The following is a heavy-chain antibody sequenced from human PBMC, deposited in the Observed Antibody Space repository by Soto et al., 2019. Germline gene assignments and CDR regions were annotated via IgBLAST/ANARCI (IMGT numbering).Heavy chain of an antibody. D-gene: IGHD3-10*01. J-gene: IGHJ4*02. Sequence: EVQLLESGGGLVQPGGSLRLSCAASGFTFGSYAMSWVRQAPGKGLEWVSLISGTGDISEYANSVKGRFTISRDYSKTTVFLQMNSLRAEDTAVYFCAKDNGNYGSGSFSHWGQGTLVTVSS. CDR1: GFTFGSYA. CDR2: ISGTGDIS. CDR3: AKDNGNYGSGSFSH. V-gene: IGHV3-23*01.